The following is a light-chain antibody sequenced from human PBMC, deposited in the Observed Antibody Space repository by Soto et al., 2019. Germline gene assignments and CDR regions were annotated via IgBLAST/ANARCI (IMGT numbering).Light chain of an antibody. J-gene: IGKJ1*01. CDR1: QSVSSN. CDR3: QQYNNWPRT. Sequence: EIVMTQSPATLSVARGERATLSCRASQSVSSNLAWYQQKPGQAPRLLIYGASTRATGIPARFSGSGSGTESTLTISSLQSEDFAVYYCQQYNNWPRTFGQGTKVDIK. CDR2: GAS. V-gene: IGKV3-15*01.